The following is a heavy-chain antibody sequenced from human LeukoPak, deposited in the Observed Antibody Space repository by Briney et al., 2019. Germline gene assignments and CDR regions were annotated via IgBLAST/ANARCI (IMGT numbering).Heavy chain of an antibody. V-gene: IGHV4-39*01. J-gene: IGHJ3*02. CDR2: IYYSGST. CDR1: GGSFSGYY. CDR3: ARPRVTMVRGVRWDAFDI. Sequence: PSETLSLTCAVYGGSFSGYYWGWIRQPPGKGLEWIGSIYYSGSTYYNPSLKSRVTISVDTSKNQFSLKLSSVTAADTAVYYCARPRVTMVRGVRWDAFDIWGQGTMVTVSS. D-gene: IGHD3-10*01.